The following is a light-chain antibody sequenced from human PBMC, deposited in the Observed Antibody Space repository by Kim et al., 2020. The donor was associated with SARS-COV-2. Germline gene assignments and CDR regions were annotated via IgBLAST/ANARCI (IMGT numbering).Light chain of an antibody. CDR3: QQYDSWPWT. CDR2: GVS. CDR1: LSVRSS. V-gene: IGKV3-15*01. Sequence: EIVMTQSPATLSVSPGERASLSCRASLSVRSSLAWYQQKPGQVPRLLIYGVSTRATGVPARFSGSGSATDFTLTISSLQSEDFAVYYCQQYDSWPWTFGQGTKVDIK. J-gene: IGKJ1*01.